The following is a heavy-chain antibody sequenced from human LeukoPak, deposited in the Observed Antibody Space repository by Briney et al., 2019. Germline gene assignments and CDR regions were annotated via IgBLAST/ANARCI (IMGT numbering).Heavy chain of an antibody. CDR1: GGSISSGSYY. V-gene: IGHV4-61*02. CDR2: IYTSGST. D-gene: IGHD2-2*01. J-gene: IGHJ4*02. Sequence: SQTLSLTCTVSGGSISSGSYYWSWIRQPAGKGLEWIGRIYTSGSTNYNPSLKSRVTISVDTSKNQFSLKLSSVTAADTAVYYCARHGGSSTSCYFCGLDWGQGTLVTVSS. CDR3: ARHGGSSTSCYFCGLD.